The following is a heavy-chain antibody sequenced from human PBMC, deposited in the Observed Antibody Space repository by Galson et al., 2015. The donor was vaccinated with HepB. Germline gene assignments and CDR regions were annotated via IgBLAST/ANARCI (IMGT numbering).Heavy chain of an antibody. J-gene: IGHJ5*02. Sequence: SVKVSCKASGYTFTSHVMHWVRQAPGQRLEWMGWINTVNGDTKYSQNFQGRVTITRDTSASTAYMELSSLRSEDTALYYCARGGAITGTTMNWFNPWGQGTLVTVSS. V-gene: IGHV1-3*04. CDR2: INTVNGDT. CDR1: GYTFTSHV. CDR3: ARGGAITGTTMNWFNP. D-gene: IGHD1-7*01.